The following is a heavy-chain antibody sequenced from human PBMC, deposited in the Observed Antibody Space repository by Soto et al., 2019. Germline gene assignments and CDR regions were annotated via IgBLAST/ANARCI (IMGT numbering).Heavy chain of an antibody. J-gene: IGHJ5*02. CDR2: IIPVFGTT. V-gene: IGHV1-69*13. D-gene: IGHD3-10*01. CDR3: AREPFGRFDP. CDR1: GDSFGSCA. Sequence: SVKVSCKASGDSFGSCAVSWVRQAPGRGLEWMGAIIPVFGTTNYTQKFQGRVTITADDSTTTAYMELSSLRSDDTAVYYCAREPFGRFDPWGQGTLVTVSS.